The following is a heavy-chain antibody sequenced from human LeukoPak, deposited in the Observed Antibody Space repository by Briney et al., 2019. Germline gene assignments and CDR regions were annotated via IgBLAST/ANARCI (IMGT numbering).Heavy chain of an antibody. CDR3: ARDSQLWFGDSYYGMDV. D-gene: IGHD3-10*01. CDR2: INQDGSEK. J-gene: IGHJ6*02. CDR1: GFTFSSKY. V-gene: IGHV3-7*01. Sequence: GGSLRLSCAASGFTFSSKYMSWVRQAPGKGLERVANINQDGSEKYYVDSVKGRFTISRDNAKNSLYLQMNSLRAEDTAVYYCARDSQLWFGDSYYGMDVWGQGTTVTVSS.